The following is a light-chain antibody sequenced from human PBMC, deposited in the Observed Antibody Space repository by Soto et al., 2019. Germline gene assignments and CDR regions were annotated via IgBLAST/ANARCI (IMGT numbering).Light chain of an antibody. V-gene: IGKV3-15*01. Sequence: EIVMTQSPFSLSASPGERVTLSCRASQSLATNLAWYQQKPGQTPRLVIYGISARASGIPARFSGSGFGTDFTLTISRLQPEDFAVYYCQQYLDCPLTFGGGTKVEI. J-gene: IGKJ4*01. CDR2: GIS. CDR1: QSLATN. CDR3: QQYLDCPLT.